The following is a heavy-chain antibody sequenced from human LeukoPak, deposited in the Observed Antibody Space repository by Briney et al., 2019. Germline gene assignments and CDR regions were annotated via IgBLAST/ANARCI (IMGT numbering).Heavy chain of an antibody. CDR3: ARIAVAGTIYY. CDR2: INHSGST. CDR1: GGSLNGYY. Sequence: SETLSLTCAVYGGSLNGYYWSWIRQPPGKGLEWIGEINHSGSTNYNPSLKSRVTISVDTSKNEFSLKLSSVTAADTAVYYCARIAVAGTIYYWGRGTLVTVSS. D-gene: IGHD6-19*01. V-gene: IGHV4-34*01. J-gene: IGHJ4*02.